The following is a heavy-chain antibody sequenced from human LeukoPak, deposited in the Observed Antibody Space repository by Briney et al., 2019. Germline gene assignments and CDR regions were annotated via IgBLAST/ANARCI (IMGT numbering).Heavy chain of an antibody. CDR3: ARDALLWFGELSVNFDY. CDR2: IKQDGSEK. Sequence: GGSLRLSCAASGFTFSSYWMSWVRQAPGKGLEWVANIKQDGSEKYYVDSVKGRFTISRDNAKNSLYLQMNSLRAEDTAVYYCARDALLWFGELSVNFDYWGQGTLVTVSS. D-gene: IGHD3-10*01. V-gene: IGHV3-7*01. J-gene: IGHJ4*02. CDR1: GFTFSSYW.